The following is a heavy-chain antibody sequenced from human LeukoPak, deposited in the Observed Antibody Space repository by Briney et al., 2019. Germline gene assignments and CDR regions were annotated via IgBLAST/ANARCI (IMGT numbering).Heavy chain of an antibody. Sequence: GASVKVSCKASGYTFTGYYMHWVRQAPGQGLEWMGWINPNSGGTNYAQKFQGRVTMTRDTSIGTAYMELSRLRSDDTAVYYCAIWFGELSSPNWFDPWGQGTLVTVSS. CDR1: GYTFTGYY. J-gene: IGHJ5*02. CDR2: INPNSGGT. V-gene: IGHV1-2*02. CDR3: AIWFGELSSPNWFDP. D-gene: IGHD3-10*01.